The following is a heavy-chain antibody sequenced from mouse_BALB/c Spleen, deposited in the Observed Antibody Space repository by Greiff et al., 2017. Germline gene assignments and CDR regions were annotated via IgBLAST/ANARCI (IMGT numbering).Heavy chain of an antibody. CDR1: GFTFSSYA. Sequence: DVLLVESGGGLVKPGGSLKLSCAASGFTFSSYAMSWVRQTPEKRLEWVASISSGGSTYYPDSVKGRFTISRDNARNILYLQMSSLRSEDTAMYYCARGGEIHYYGRFADWGQGTLVTVSA. CDR2: ISSGGST. V-gene: IGHV5-6-5*01. D-gene: IGHD1-2*01. CDR3: ARGGEIHYYGRFAD. J-gene: IGHJ3*01.